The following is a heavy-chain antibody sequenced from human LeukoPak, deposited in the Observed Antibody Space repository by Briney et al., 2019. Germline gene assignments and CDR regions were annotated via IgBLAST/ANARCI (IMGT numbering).Heavy chain of an antibody. CDR2: IYSGST. J-gene: IGHJ4*02. V-gene: IGHV4-39*07. CDR3: ARGYCTNAVCSLGPTQA. CDR1: GGSISSSSYY. Sequence: SETLSLTCTVSGGSISSSSYYWGWIRQPPGKGLEWIGSIYSGSTYYNPSLKSRVTISVDTSKNQFSLKLSSVTAADTAVYYCARGYCTNAVCSLGPTQAWGQGTLVTVSS. D-gene: IGHD2-8*01.